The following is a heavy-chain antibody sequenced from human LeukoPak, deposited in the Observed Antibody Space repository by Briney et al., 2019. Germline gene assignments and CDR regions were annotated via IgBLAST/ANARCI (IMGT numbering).Heavy chain of an antibody. CDR2: ISGSSAYI. V-gene: IGHV3-21*01. J-gene: IGHJ4*02. D-gene: IGHD3-10*01. Sequence: GGSLRLSCAASGFTFSTYSMNWVRQAPGNGLEWVSSISGSSAYIYYADSVKGRFTISRDNAKNSLYLQMNSLRAEDTAVYYCARDRTMVRGVIITDLGYWGQGTLVTVSS. CDR1: GFTFSTYS. CDR3: ARDRTMVRGVIITDLGY.